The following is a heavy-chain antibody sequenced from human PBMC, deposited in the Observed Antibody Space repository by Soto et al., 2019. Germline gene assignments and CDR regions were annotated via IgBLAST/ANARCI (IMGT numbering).Heavy chain of an antibody. CDR2: ISYDGSNK. Sequence: QVQLVESGGGVVQPGRSLRLSCAASGFTFSSYGMHWVRQAPGKGLEWVAVISYDGSNKYYADSVKGRFTISRDNSKNTLYLHRNGLRAEDTAVYYCAEDRGEYYYGSGSYDIDYGMDVWGQGTTVTVSS. CDR3: AEDRGEYYYGSGSYDIDYGMDV. CDR1: GFTFSSYG. D-gene: IGHD3-10*01. J-gene: IGHJ6*02. V-gene: IGHV3-30*18.